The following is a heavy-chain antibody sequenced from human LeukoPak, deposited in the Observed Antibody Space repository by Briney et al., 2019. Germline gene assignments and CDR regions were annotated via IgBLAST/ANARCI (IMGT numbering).Heavy chain of an antibody. Sequence: GGSLRLSCAASGFAVSSNYMSWVRQAPGKGLEWVSVIYSGGSIHYADSVKGRFTISRDNSKNTLYLQMNSLRAEDTAVYYCAKPYYYDSSGYDYWGQGTLVTVSS. CDR3: AKPYYYDSSGYDY. CDR1: GFAVSSNY. CDR2: IYSGGSI. D-gene: IGHD3-22*01. J-gene: IGHJ4*02. V-gene: IGHV3-66*04.